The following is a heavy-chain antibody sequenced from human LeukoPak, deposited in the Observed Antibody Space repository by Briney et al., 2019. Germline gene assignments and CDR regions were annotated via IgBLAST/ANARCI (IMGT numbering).Heavy chain of an antibody. CDR2: IYYSGST. CDR3: ARPYCSGGSCPFGYYYGMDV. Sequence: SETLSLTCTVSGGSISSSSYYWGWIRQPPGKGLEWIGSIYYSGSTYYNPSLKSRVTISVDTSKNQFSLKLSSVTAADTAVYYCARPYCSGGSCPFGYYYGMDVWGQGTTVTVSS. D-gene: IGHD2-15*01. J-gene: IGHJ6*02. CDR1: GGSISSSSYY. V-gene: IGHV4-39*01.